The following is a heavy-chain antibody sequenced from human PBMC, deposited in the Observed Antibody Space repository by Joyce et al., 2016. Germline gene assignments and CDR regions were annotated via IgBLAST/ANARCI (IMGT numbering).Heavy chain of an antibody. J-gene: IGHJ1*01. CDR2: IVPSFGAA. Sequence: QEQLVQSGADMKKPGSSVNVSCKTSGVTYSSYSISWVRQAPGQGLEWMSGIVPSFGAAAYEQKFQRRVIITADESTSTIHMGLSKLTSEDTAVYYCAREGYLGPTGFPVRHIWGQGTQVVVSS. CDR3: AREGYLGPTGFPVRHI. D-gene: IGHD2-8*02. V-gene: IGHV1-69*01. CDR1: GVTYSSYS.